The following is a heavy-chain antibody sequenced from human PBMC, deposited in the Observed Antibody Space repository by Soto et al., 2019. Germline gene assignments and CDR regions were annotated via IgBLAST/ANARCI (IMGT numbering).Heavy chain of an antibody. V-gene: IGHV1-69*01. CDR3: ARDFPSSSSDP. Sequence: QVQLVQSGAEVKKRGSSVKVSCKASGGTFSSYAITWVRQAPGQGLEWMGGIIPIFGTANYAQKFQGRVTITADESLTTAYMELSSLRSEDTAVYYCARDFPSSSSDPWGQGTLVTVSS. CDR1: GGTFSSYA. J-gene: IGHJ5*02. CDR2: IIPIFGTA.